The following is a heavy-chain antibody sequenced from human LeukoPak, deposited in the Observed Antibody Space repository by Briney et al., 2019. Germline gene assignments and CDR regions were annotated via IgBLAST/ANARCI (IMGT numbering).Heavy chain of an antibody. CDR2: IYYSGST. V-gene: IGHV4-59*08. CDR1: GGSITRYY. Sequence: SETLSLTCTVSGGSITRYYWGWFRQPPGKGLEWIGYIYYSGSTNYNPSLKSRVTISVDTSKNQFSLKLSSVTAADTAVYYCARGRYDTSGYPDYYWGQGTLVTVSS. D-gene: IGHD3-22*01. CDR3: ARGRYDTSGYPDYY. J-gene: IGHJ4*02.